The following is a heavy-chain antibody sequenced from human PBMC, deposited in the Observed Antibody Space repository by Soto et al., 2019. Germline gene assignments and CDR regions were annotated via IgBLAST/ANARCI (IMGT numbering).Heavy chain of an antibody. CDR2: ISGSGGST. CDR3: VKCKALVIAVAPVDY. CDR1: GFTFSSYA. Sequence: EVQLLESGGGLVQPGGSLRLSCAASGFTFSSYAMSWVRQAPGKGLEWVSAISGSGGSTYYADSVKGRFTISRDNSKNTLYLQMNSLRAEDTAVYYCVKCKALVIAVAPVDYWGQGTLVTVSS. D-gene: IGHD6-19*01. J-gene: IGHJ4*02. V-gene: IGHV3-23*01.